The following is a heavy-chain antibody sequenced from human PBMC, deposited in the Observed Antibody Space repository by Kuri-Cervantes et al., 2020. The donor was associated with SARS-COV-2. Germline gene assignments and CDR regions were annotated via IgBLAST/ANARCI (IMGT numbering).Heavy chain of an antibody. CDR1: GGTLRSYA. V-gene: IGHV1-69*04. Sequence: SVKVPCKVSGGTLRSYAITWVRQAPGQGLEWMGRFIPMLDLTNYAPKFRDRVTISADKSTGTAYLELTSLRPDDTAVYYCARAATYYDTNGYWYWGQGTLVTVSS. D-gene: IGHD3-22*01. CDR3: ARAATYYDTNGYWY. J-gene: IGHJ4*02. CDR2: FIPMLDLT.